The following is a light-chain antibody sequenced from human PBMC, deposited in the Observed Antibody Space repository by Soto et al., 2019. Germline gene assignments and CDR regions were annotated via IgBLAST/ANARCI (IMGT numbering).Light chain of an antibody. J-gene: IGLJ1*01. CDR1: SSDIGTYNY. CDR2: EGT. V-gene: IGLV2-14*01. CDR3: SSYSSSTNLFV. Sequence: QSALTQPASVSGSPRQSITISCTGISSDIGTYNYVSWYQQHPGKAPKFIIYEGTNRPSGVSNRFSGSKSANTASLTISGLQAEDEADYYCSSYSSSTNLFVFGGGTKLTVL.